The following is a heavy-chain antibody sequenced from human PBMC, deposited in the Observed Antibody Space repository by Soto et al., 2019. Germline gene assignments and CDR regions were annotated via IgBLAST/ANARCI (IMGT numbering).Heavy chain of an antibody. CDR3: ASGIAAAGTHVDYFDY. CDR2: IYYSGST. V-gene: IGHV4-59*01. J-gene: IGHJ4*02. D-gene: IGHD6-13*01. CDR1: GGSISSYY. Sequence: SETLSLTCTVSGGSISSYYWSWIRQPPGKGLEWIGCIYYSGSTNYNPSLKSRVTISVDTSKNQFSLKLSSVTAADTAVYYCASGIAAAGTHVDYFDYWGQGTLVTVSS.